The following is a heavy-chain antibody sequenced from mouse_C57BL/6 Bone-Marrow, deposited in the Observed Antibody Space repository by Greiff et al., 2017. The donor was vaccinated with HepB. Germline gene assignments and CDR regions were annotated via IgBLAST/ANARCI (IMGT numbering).Heavy chain of an antibody. CDR3: ARYRTGNYAMDY. CDR1: GFTFTDYY. CDR2: IRNKANGYTT. Sequence: DVKLVESGGGLVQPGGSLSLSCAASGFTFTDYYMSWVRQPPGKALEWLGFIRNKANGYTTEYSASVKGRFTISRDNSQSILYLQMNALRAEDSATYYCARYRTGNYAMDYWGQGTSVTVSS. J-gene: IGHJ4*01. V-gene: IGHV7-3*01.